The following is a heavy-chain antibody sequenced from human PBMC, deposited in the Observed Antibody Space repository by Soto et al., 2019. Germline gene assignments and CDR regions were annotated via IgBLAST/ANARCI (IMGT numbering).Heavy chain of an antibody. CDR2: INPNSGGT. CDR3: AMSSPVLEPYSFDI. Sequence: GASVKVSCKASGYTFTGYYMHWVRQAPGQGLEWMGWINPNSGGTNYAQKFQGWVTMTRDTSISTAYMELSRLRSDDTAVYYCAMSSPVLEPYSFDIWGQGTMVTVSS. D-gene: IGHD3-3*01. J-gene: IGHJ3*02. CDR1: GYTFTGYY. V-gene: IGHV1-2*04.